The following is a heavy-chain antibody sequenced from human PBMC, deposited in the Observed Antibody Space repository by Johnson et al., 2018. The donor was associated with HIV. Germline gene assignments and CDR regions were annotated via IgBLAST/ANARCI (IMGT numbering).Heavy chain of an antibody. CDR3: AKDRMYDYGDYGGAFDI. V-gene: IGHV3-20*04. CDR1: GFTFDDYG. CDR2: IKTDGSST. D-gene: IGHD4-17*01. J-gene: IGHJ3*02. Sequence: VQLVESGGGVVRPGGSLRLSCAAAGFTFDDYGMSWVRQAPGKGLEWVSCIKTDGSSTSYADSVKGRFTISRDNSKNTLYLQMNSLRAEDTAVYYCAKDRMYDYGDYGGAFDIWGQGTMVTVSS.